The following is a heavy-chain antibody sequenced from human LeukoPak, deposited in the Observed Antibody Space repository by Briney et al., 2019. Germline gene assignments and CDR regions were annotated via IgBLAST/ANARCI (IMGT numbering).Heavy chain of an antibody. D-gene: IGHD3-3*01. CDR1: GFTFSSYG. CDR3: AKEEWLLAVYFDY. Sequence: GGSLRLSCAASGFTFSSYGIHWVRQAPGKGLEWVAFIRYDGSNKYYADSVKGQFTISRDNSKNTLYLQMNSLRAEDTAVYYCAKEEWLLAVYFDYWGQGTLVTVSS. V-gene: IGHV3-30*02. CDR2: IRYDGSNK. J-gene: IGHJ4*02.